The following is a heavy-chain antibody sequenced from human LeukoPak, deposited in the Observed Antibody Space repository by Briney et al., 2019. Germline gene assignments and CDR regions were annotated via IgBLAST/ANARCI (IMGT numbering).Heavy chain of an antibody. J-gene: IGHJ5*02. V-gene: IGHV3-30*02. CDR2: IRYDGTIQ. CDR3: ARAPRRYCTSDSCYVDWFDP. CDR1: GFTFSSYG. Sequence: GGSLRLSCATSGFTFSSYGMHWLRQAPGNGPEWVTFIRYDGTIQYYADSVKGRFTISRDNSNNTLYLQMNSLRPEDTAVYYCARAPRRYCTSDSCYVDWFDPWGQGTLVIVSS. D-gene: IGHD2-2*01.